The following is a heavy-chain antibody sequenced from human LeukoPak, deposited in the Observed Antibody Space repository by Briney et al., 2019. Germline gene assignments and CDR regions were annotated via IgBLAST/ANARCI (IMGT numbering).Heavy chain of an antibody. CDR2: IYTSGST. Sequence: NPSQTLSLTCTVSGGSISSGSYYWSWIRQPAGKGLEWIGRIYTSGSTNYNPSLKSRVTISVDTSKNQFSLKLSSVTAADSAVYYCARSVEGYCSGGSCYSYYYYMDVWGKGTTVTVSS. V-gene: IGHV4-61*02. D-gene: IGHD2-15*01. CDR3: ARSVEGYCSGGSCYSYYYYMDV. J-gene: IGHJ6*03. CDR1: GGSISSGSYY.